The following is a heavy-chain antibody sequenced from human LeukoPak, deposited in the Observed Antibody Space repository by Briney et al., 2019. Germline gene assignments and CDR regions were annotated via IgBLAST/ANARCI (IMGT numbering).Heavy chain of an antibody. CDR2: IRYDGSNK. V-gene: IGHV3-30*02. J-gene: IGHJ4*02. CDR3: AKSLSDFWSGYSGTSFDY. D-gene: IGHD3-3*01. Sequence: PGGSLRLSCAASGFTFHTFGIHWVRQAPGKGLEWVAFIRYDGSNKYYADSVKGRFTISRDNSKNTLYLQMNSLRAEDTAVYYCAKSLSDFWSGYSGTSFDYWGQGTLVTVSS. CDR1: GFTFHTFG.